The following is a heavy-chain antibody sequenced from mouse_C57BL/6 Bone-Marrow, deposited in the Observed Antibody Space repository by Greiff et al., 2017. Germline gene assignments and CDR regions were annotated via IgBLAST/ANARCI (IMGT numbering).Heavy chain of an antibody. Sequence: VQLQQSGGDLVKPGGSLKLSCAASGFTFSSYGMSWVRQTPDKRLEWVATISSGGSYTYYPDSVKGRFTISRDNAKNTLYLQMSSLKSEDTAMYYCARHCYGSSFDYWGQGTTLTVSS. D-gene: IGHD1-1*01. V-gene: IGHV5-6*01. CDR2: ISSGGSYT. J-gene: IGHJ2*01. CDR1: GFTFSSYG. CDR3: ARHCYGSSFDY.